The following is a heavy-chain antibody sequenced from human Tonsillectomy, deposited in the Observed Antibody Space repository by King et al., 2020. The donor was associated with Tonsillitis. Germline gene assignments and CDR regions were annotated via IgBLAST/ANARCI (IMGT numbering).Heavy chain of an antibody. CDR2: IIPIFDTA. V-gene: IGHV1-69*01. CDR1: GGTFSSYG. J-gene: IGHJ6*02. Sequence: VQLVESGAEVKKPGSSVKVSCKASGGTFSSYGISWVRQAPGQGLEWMGGIIPIFDTANYAQKFQGRVTITADESTSTAYMELSSLRSEDTAVYYCARSVKNYYYGMDVWGQGTTVTVSS. D-gene: IGHD4-11*01. CDR3: ARSVKNYYYGMDV.